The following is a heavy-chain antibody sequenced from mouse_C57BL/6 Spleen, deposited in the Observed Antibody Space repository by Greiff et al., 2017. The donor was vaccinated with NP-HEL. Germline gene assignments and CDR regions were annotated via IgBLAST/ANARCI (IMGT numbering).Heavy chain of an antibody. D-gene: IGHD2-5*01. J-gene: IGHJ4*01. Sequence: QVQLQQPGAALVRPGSSVKLSCKASGYTFTSYWMHWVKQRPIHGLEWIGNIDPSDSETPYNQKFKDKATLTVDKSSSTAYMQLSSLTSEDSAVYYCARASYCSNYGGGTSAMDYWGQGTSVTVSS. CDR3: ARASYCSNYGGGTSAMDY. V-gene: IGHV1-52*01. CDR2: IDPSDSET. CDR1: GYTFTSYW.